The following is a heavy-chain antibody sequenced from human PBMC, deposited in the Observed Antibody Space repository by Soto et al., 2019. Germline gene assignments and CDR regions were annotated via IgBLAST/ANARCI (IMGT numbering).Heavy chain of an antibody. V-gene: IGHV3-49*03. Sequence: PGGSLRLSCRASGFTFGDYATSWFRQAPGKGLEWVGFIRSKTYGGTTEFAASVRGRFTISRDDSKSIAYLQMSSLETEDTAINYCATVCFYPSSGYCGSEYWGHGTLVTVSS. J-gene: IGHJ4*01. CDR2: IRSKTYGGTT. D-gene: IGHD3-22*01. CDR3: ATVCFYPSSGYCGSEY. CDR1: GFTFGDYA.